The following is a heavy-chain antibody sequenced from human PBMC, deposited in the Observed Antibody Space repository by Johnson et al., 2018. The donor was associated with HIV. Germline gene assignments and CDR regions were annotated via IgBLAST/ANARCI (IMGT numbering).Heavy chain of an antibody. CDR2: IRWNRGSI. Sequence: VQLVESGGGVVRPGGSLSLSCAASGFTFDDYAMHWVRHAPGQGLEWVPGIRWNRGSIAYADSVKGRFTISRDNAKTSLYLQMNSLRAEDTALYYCAKDAWPLNRGDAFDIWGQGTMVTVSS. CDR1: GFTFDDYA. V-gene: IGHV3-9*01. CDR3: AKDAWPLNRGDAFDI. D-gene: IGHD1-14*01. J-gene: IGHJ3*02.